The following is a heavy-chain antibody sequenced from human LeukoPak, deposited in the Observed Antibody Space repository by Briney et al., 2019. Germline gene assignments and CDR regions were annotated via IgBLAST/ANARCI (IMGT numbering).Heavy chain of an antibody. CDR1: GGSISSYY. CDR2: IYTSGRS. D-gene: IGHD6-13*01. CDR3: ARELGSNGWFDP. Sequence: SETLSLTCTVSGGSISSYYWSWIRQPAGKGLERIGRIYTSGRSHYNPSLKGRVTMSVDTSKNQFSLNLSSVTAADTAVYYCARELGSNGWFDPWGQGTLVTVSS. V-gene: IGHV4-4*07. J-gene: IGHJ5*02.